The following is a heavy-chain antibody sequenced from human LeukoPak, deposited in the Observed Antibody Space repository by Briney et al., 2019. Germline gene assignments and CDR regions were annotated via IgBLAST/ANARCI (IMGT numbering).Heavy chain of an antibody. J-gene: IGHJ3*02. Sequence: GGSLRLSCAASGFTFSSYSMNWVRQAPGKGLEWVSYISSSSSTIYYADSVKGRFTTSRDNAKNSLYLQMNSLRAEDTAVYYCAKLPGGPDAFDIWGQGTMVTVSS. CDR2: ISSSSSTI. CDR3: AKLPGGPDAFDI. CDR1: GFTFSSYS. D-gene: IGHD3-16*01. V-gene: IGHV3-48*01.